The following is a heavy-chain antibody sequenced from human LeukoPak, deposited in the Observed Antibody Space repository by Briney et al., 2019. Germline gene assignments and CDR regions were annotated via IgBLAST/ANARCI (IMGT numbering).Heavy chain of an antibody. D-gene: IGHD3-9*01. Sequence: ASVKVSCKASGYTFTSYGISWVRQAPGQGLEWMGWISAYNGNTNYAQKLQGGVTMTTDTSTSTAYMELRSLRSDDTAVYYCARESVYYDILTGYEYNWFDPWGQGTPVTVSS. CDR2: ISAYNGNT. CDR1: GYTFTSYG. V-gene: IGHV1-18*01. J-gene: IGHJ5*02. CDR3: ARESVYYDILTGYEYNWFDP.